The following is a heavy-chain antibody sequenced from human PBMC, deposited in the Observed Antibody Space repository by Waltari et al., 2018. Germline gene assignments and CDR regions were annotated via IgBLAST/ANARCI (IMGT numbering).Heavy chain of an antibody. CDR2: IYYSGST. J-gene: IGHJ4*02. CDR1: GGSISSSSYY. D-gene: IGHD2-15*01. Sequence: QLQLKESGPGLVKPSETLSLTCTVSGGSISSSSYYWGWIRQPPGKGLEWIGSIYYSGSTYYNPSLKSRVTISVDTSKNQFSLKLSSVTAADTAVYYCARSRDCSGGSCYGYWGQGTLVTVSS. V-gene: IGHV4-39*07. CDR3: ARSRDCSGGSCYGY.